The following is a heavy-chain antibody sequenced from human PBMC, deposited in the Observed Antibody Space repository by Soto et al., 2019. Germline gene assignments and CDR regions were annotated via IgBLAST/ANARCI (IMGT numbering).Heavy chain of an antibody. D-gene: IGHD3-9*01. CDR2: ISYDGTNK. V-gene: IGHV3-30*18. J-gene: IGHJ4*02. CDR3: AKSVDDWLFVLDY. CDR1: GFTFSGYG. Sequence: GGSLRLSCAASGFTFSGYGMHWVRQAPGKGLEWVAVISYDGTNKYYADSVKGRFTISRDNSKNTLYLQMNSLRAEDTAVYYCAKSVDDWLFVLDYWGLGTLVTVSS.